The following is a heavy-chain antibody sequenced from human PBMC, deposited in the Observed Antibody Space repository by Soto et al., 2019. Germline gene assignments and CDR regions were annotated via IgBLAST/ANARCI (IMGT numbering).Heavy chain of an antibody. CDR3: ARRGLPYYYYYYGMDV. J-gene: IGHJ6*02. V-gene: IGHV4-34*01. CDR1: GGSFSGYY. CDR2: INHSGST. Sequence: SETLSLTCAVYGGSFSGYYWSWIRQPPGKGLEWIGEINHSGSTNYNPSLKSRVTISVDTSKNQFSLKLSSVTAADTAVYYCARRGLPYYYYYYGMDVWGQGTTVTVSS.